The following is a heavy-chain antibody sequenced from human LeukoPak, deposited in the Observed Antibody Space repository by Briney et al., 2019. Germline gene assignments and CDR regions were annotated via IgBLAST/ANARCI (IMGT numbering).Heavy chain of an antibody. CDR1: GYTFTSYG. D-gene: IGHD5-12*01. Sequence: ASVTVSCKDSGYTFTSYGIGWVPQAPGQGLEWMGWISAYNGNTNYAQKLQGRVTMTTDTSTSTAYMELRSLRSDDTAVYYCARDGGYSGNVPQYDAFTIWGLGTMVTVSS. CDR2: ISAYNGNT. CDR3: ARDGGYSGNVPQYDAFTI. J-gene: IGHJ3*02. V-gene: IGHV1-18*01.